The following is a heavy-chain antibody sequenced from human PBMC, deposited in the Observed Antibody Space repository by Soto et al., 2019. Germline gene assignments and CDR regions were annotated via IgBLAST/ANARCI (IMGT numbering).Heavy chain of an antibody. CDR1: GGSFSGYY. V-gene: IGHV4-34*01. Sequence: QVQLQQWGAGLLKPSETLSLTCAVYGGSFSGYYWSWIRQPPGKGLEWIGEINHSGSTNYNPSLKSRVTISVDTSKTQFSLKLSSVTAADTAVYYCARARYDFWSDYYYYGMDVWGQGTTVTVAS. J-gene: IGHJ6*02. CDR2: INHSGST. CDR3: ARARYDFWSDYYYYGMDV. D-gene: IGHD3-3*01.